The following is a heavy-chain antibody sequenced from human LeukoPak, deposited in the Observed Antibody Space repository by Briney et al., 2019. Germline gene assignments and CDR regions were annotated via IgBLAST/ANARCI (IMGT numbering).Heavy chain of an antibody. CDR2: IWYDGSNK. J-gene: IGHJ4*02. CDR1: GFTFSSCG. CDR3: AREGTYYYDSSGYYLPDY. Sequence: GGSLRLSCAASGFTFSSCGFHWVRQAPGKGLEWVAVIWYDGSNKYYADSVKGRFTISRDNSKNTLYLQMNSLRAEDTAVYYCAREGTYYYDSSGYYLPDYWGQGTLVTVSS. D-gene: IGHD3-22*01. V-gene: IGHV3-33*01.